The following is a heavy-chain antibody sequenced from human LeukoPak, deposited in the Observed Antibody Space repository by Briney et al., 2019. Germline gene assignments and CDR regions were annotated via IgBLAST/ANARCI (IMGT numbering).Heavy chain of an antibody. J-gene: IGHJ3*02. Sequence: GASVKVSCKASGYTFTSYYMHWVRQAPGKGLEWMGIINPSGGSTSYAQKFQGRVTMTRDTSTSTVYMELSSLRAEDTAVYYCARDSSLATITYAFDIWGQGTMVTVSS. CDR1: GYTFTSYY. CDR2: INPSGGST. V-gene: IGHV1-46*01. D-gene: IGHD5-12*01. CDR3: ARDSSLATITYAFDI.